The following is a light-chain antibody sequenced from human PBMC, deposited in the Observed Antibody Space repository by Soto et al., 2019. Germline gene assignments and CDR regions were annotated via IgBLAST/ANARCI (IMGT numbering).Light chain of an antibody. J-gene: IGKJ1*01. CDR3: QQYGISPRT. Sequence: EMVLTQSPGTLSLSSGERATLSCRARQSVSSSYLAWYQQKPGQAPRLLIYGASSRATGIPDRFSGSVSGTDFTLSISRLDPEDFAVYYCQQYGISPRTFGQGTKAEIK. CDR1: QSVSSSY. V-gene: IGKV3-20*01. CDR2: GAS.